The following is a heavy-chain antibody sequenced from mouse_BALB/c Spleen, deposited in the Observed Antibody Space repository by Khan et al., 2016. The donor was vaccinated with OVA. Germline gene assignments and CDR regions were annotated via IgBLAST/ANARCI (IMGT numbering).Heavy chain of an antibody. CDR2: ILPGSGSS. Sequence: QVQLQQSGAELMKPGASVKISCKATGYTFSSYWLAWVKQRPGHGLEWIGEILPGSGSSNYNEKFKGKATFTADISSKTTYMQLSSLTSEDSAVYYCARVNYGSRDYFDYWGKGTTLTVSS. D-gene: IGHD1-1*01. CDR3: ARVNYGSRDYFDY. J-gene: IGHJ2*01. CDR1: GYTFSSYW. V-gene: IGHV1-9*01.